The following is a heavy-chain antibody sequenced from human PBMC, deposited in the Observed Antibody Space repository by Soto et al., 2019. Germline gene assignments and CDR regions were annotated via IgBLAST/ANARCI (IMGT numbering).Heavy chain of an antibody. V-gene: IGHV4-34*01. J-gene: IGHJ6*03. CDR1: GGSFSGYY. Sequence: QVQLQQWGAGLLKPSETLSLTCAVYGGSFSGYYWSWIRQPPGKGLEWIGEINHSGSTNYNPSLKSRGLISVDACKNPSALKLSSVTAADTAVDYLACGPVGRWGLYYYYYRDVWGKGTTVTVSS. CDR2: INHSGST. D-gene: IGHD3-16*01. CDR3: ACGPVGRWGLYYYYYRDV.